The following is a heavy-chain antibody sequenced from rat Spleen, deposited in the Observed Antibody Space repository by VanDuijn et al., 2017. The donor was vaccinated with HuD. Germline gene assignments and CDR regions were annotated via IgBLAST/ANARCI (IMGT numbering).Heavy chain of an antibody. V-gene: IGHV2-13*01. J-gene: IGHJ2*01. Sequence: QVQLKESGPGLVQPSQTLSLTCTVAGFSLTSYGVIWVPQPPGKGLEWMGVIWGNGNTNYNSPLKSRLSISRDTSKSQIYLKMNMLQIEDTATYFCARADVAGLSTDGIWGQGIMVTVSS. CDR2: IWGNGNT. D-gene: IGHD1-2*01. CDR3: ARADVAGLSTDGI. CDR1: GFSLTSYG.